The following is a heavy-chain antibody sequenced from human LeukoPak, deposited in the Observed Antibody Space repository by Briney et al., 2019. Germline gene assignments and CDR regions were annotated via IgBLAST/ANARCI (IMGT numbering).Heavy chain of an antibody. CDR2: INPNGGGT. J-gene: IGHJ5*02. V-gene: IGHV1-2*02. CDR1: GYTFTGYS. Sequence: ASVKLSCKASGYTFTGYSMHWVRQAPGQGLEWLGWINPNGGGTKYAQKFQGRVTMTRDTSISTAYMELSGLRSDDTAVYHCARGLYSNQLHWFDPWGQGTLVTVSS. CDR3: ARGLYSNQLHWFDP. D-gene: IGHD4-11*01.